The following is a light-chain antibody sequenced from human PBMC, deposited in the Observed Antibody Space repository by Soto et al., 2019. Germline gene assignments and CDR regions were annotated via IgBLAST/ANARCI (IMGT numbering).Light chain of an antibody. V-gene: IGKV3-20*01. J-gene: IGKJ2*01. CDR3: QQYGSSPRT. CDR1: QSVSSSC. Sequence: EIVLTQSPGTLSLSPGERATLSCRASQSVSSSCLAWYQQKPGQAPRLLIYDASSRATGIPDRFSGSGSGTDFTLTISRLEPEDFAVYYCQQYGSSPRTFGQGTK. CDR2: DAS.